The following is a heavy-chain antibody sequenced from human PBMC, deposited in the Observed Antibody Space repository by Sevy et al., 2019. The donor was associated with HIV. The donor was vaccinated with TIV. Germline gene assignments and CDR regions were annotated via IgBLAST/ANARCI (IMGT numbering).Heavy chain of an antibody. D-gene: IGHD3-22*01. CDR1: GYTLTQLS. J-gene: IGHJ4*02. CDR3: ATTKDYYDSSGSPFDY. V-gene: IGHV1-24*01. Sequence: ASVKVSCKVSGYTLTQLSMHWVRQAPGKGLEWMGSFDPEDGETPYARKFQGRVTMTEDKSTDTAYMELRSLRSEDTAVYYCATTKDYYDSSGSPFDYWGQGTLVTVSS. CDR2: FDPEDGET.